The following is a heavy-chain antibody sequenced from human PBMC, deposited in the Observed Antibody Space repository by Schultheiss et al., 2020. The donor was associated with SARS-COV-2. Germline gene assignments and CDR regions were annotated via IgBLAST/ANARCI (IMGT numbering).Heavy chain of an antibody. CDR3: ARDFGANWFDP. J-gene: IGHJ5*02. CDR2: IYSGGST. Sequence: GESLKISCAASGFTVSSNYMSWVRQAPGKGLEWVSVIYSGGSTYYADSVKGRFTISRDNSKNTLYLQMSSLRAEDTAVYYCARDFGANWFDPWGQGALVTVSS. D-gene: IGHD3-16*01. V-gene: IGHV3-53*01. CDR1: GFTVSSNY.